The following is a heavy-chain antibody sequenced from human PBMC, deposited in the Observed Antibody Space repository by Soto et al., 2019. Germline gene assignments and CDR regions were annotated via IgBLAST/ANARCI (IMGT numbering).Heavy chain of an antibody. CDR1: GFTFSSYA. V-gene: IGHV3-30-3*01. Sequence: PGGSLRLSCAASGFTFSSYAMHWVRQAPGKGLEWVAVISYDGSNKYYADSVKGRFTISRDNSKNTLYLQMNSLRAEDTAVYYRARDYPDYYDSSGYYYEKPFDYWGQGTLVTVSS. J-gene: IGHJ4*02. D-gene: IGHD3-22*01. CDR3: ARDYPDYYDSSGYYYEKPFDY. CDR2: ISYDGSNK.